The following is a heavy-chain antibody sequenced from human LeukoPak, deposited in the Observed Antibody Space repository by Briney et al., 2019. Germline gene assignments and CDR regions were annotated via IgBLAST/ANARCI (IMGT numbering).Heavy chain of an antibody. CDR1: GFTFGDYY. CDR2: IKSKTDGGTT. CDR3: TTDRGVPPRLGYFA. V-gene: IGHV3-15*01. J-gene: IGHJ5*02. D-gene: IGHD5-18*01. Sequence: GGSLRLSCAASGFTFGDYYMDWVRQAPGKGLEWVGRIKSKTDGGTTDYAAPVKGRFTISRDDSKNTLYLQMNSLKTEDTAVYYCTTDRGVPPRLGYFAWGQGTLVTVSS.